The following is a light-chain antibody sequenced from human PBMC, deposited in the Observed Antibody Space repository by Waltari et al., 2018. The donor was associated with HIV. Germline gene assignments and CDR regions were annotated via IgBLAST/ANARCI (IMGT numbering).Light chain of an antibody. CDR2: EYN. J-gene: IGLJ3*02. CDR1: SGSIASNF. V-gene: IGLV6-57*02. CDR3: QSLYGSNPV. Sequence: NFMLTQSHSVSESPGKTVTISCTGNSGSIASNFVQWYQQRPGSAPRNVIYEYNRRPSGVPDRFSGPIDTSSNSASLTISGLKTEDEADYYCQSLYGSNPVFGGGTKLTVL.